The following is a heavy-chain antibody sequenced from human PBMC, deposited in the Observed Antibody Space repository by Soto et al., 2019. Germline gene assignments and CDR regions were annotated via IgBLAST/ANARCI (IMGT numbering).Heavy chain of an antibody. V-gene: IGHV3-23*01. CDR3: ARGDRGGSGSPASYYYSGLDV. CDR2: VSAGGDMT. D-gene: IGHD3-10*01. CDR1: GFTFNSYA. J-gene: IGHJ6*02. Sequence: GGSLRLSCAASGFTFNSYAISWVRQAPGKGLEWVSSVSAGGDMTYYSDSVKGRFTISRDNSNNALFLQMNSLRIEDTALYYCARGDRGGSGSPASYYYSGLDVWGQGTTVTVSS.